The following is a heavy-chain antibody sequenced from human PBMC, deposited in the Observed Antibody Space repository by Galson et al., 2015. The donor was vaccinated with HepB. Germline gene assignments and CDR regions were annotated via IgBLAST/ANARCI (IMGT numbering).Heavy chain of an antibody. CDR1: GFTFSSYA. CDR2: ISYDGSNK. CDR3: ARDSPYYYGMDV. J-gene: IGHJ6*02. V-gene: IGHV3-30-3*01. Sequence: SLRLSCAASGFTFSSYAMHWVRQAPGKGLEWVAVISYDGSNKYYADSVKGRFTISRDNSKNTLYLQMNSLRAEDTAVYYCARDSPYYYGMDVWGQGTTVTVSS.